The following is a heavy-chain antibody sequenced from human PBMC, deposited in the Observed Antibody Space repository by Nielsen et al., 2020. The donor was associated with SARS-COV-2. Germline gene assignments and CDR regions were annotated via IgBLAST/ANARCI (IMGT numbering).Heavy chain of an antibody. CDR2: INPYSGGT. CDR1: GYSFSNYW. Sequence: GESLKISCKGSGYSFSNYWIGWVRQAPGQGLEWMGRINPYSGGTNYAQKFQGTVTMTRDASISTVYMELTSDDTAVYYCARARATIFGLVMSYGMDVWGQGTTVAVSS. CDR3: ARARATIFGLVMSYGMDV. D-gene: IGHD3/OR15-3a*01. V-gene: IGHV1-2*06. J-gene: IGHJ6*02.